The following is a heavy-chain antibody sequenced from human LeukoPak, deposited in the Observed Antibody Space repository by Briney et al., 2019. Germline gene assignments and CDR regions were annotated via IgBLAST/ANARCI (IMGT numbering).Heavy chain of an antibody. V-gene: IGHV1-2*02. CDR2: INPNSGGT. D-gene: IGHD3-22*01. Sequence: ASVKVSCKASGYTFTGYYMHWVRQAPGQGLEWMGWINPNSGGTNYAQKFQDRVTMTRDTSISTAYKELSRLRSDDTAVYYCAGFSPHDSSEFDYWDQGTLVTVSS. CDR3: AGFSPHDSSEFDY. J-gene: IGHJ4*02. CDR1: GYTFTGYY.